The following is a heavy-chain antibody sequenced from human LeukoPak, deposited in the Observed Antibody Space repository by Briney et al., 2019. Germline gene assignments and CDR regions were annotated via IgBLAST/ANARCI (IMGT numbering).Heavy chain of an antibody. D-gene: IGHD1-26*01. J-gene: IGHJ3*02. CDR2: ISGSGANT. V-gene: IGHV3-23*01. CDR1: GFTFSTYA. Sequence: PGGSLRLSCAASGFTFSTYAMSWVRQAPGKGLEWVSTISGSGANTYYADSVRGRFTISRDNSKNTLYLQMNSLRAEDTAVYYCAKDLLSGSYYLEDAFDIWGQGTMVTVSS. CDR3: AKDLLSGSYYLEDAFDI.